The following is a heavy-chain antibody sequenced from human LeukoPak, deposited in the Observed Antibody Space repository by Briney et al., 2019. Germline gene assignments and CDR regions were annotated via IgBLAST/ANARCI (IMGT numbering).Heavy chain of an antibody. D-gene: IGHD6-13*01. CDR2: IYYSGST. V-gene: IGHV4-59*01. J-gene: IGHJ4*02. CDR3: ARGSGPSGSWYRRGLFDY. CDR1: GGSFSGYY. Sequence: KASETLSLTCAVYGGSFSGYYWSWIRQPPGKGLEWIGYIYYSGSTNYNPSLKSRVTISVDTSKNQFSLKLSSVTAADTAVYYCARGSGPSGSWYRRGLFDYWGQGTLVTVSS.